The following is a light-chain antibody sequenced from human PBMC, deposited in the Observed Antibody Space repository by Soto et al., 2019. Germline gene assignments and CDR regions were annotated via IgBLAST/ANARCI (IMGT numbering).Light chain of an antibody. CDR3: QPYGSSPPLT. CDR2: GAS. Sequence: EIVLTQSPGTLSLSPGERATLSCRASQSGSSSYLAWYQQKPGQAPRLLIYGASSRATGIPDRFSGSGSGTDFTLTISRLEPVDFAVYYCQPYGSSPPLTFGGGTKVEIK. V-gene: IGKV3-20*01. J-gene: IGKJ4*01. CDR1: QSGSSSY.